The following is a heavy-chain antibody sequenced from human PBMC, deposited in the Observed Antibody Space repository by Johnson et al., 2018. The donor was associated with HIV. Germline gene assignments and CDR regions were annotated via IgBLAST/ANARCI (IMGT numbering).Heavy chain of an antibody. CDR1: GFTFSSYA. CDR3: AKDRSGSYLGYAFDI. CDR2: IWYDGSNK. D-gene: IGHD1-26*01. Sequence: QVQLVESGGGVVQPGRSLRLSCAASGFTFSSYAMHWVRQAPGKGLEWVAVIWYDGSNKYYADSVTGRFPISRDNSKNTLYLHMKSLRAEDTAVYYCAKDRSGSYLGYAFDIWGQGTMVTVSS. J-gene: IGHJ3*02. V-gene: IGHV3-33*06.